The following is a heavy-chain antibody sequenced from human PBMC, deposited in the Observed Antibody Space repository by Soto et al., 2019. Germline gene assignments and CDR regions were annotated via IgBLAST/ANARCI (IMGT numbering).Heavy chain of an antibody. CDR2: ISWNSGSI. CDR3: AKGIYGDYERTFDY. V-gene: IGHV3-9*01. Sequence: EVQLVESGGGLVQPGRSLRLSCAASGFTFDDYAMHWVRQAPGKGLEWVSGISWNSGSIGYADSVKGRFTISRDNAKNSLYLQMNSLRAEDTALYYCAKGIYGDYERTFDYWGQGTLVTVSS. D-gene: IGHD4-17*01. J-gene: IGHJ4*02. CDR1: GFTFDDYA.